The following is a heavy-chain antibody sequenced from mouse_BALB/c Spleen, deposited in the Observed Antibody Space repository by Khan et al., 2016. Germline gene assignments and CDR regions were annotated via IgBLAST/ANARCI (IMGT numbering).Heavy chain of an antibody. J-gene: IGHJ3*01. CDR1: GYSFTGYY. Sequence: LVKPGASVKISCKASGYSFTGYYMHWVKQSPGKGLEWIGYITSYNGATSYNQKFKGKATFTVDTSSSTAYMQLNSLTSEDTAVYSGARPCVGSVVGLAYGGKGTLVPVSA. D-gene: IGHD1-1*02. CDR3: ARPCVGSVVGLAY. CDR2: ITSYNGAT. V-gene: IGHV1S34*01.